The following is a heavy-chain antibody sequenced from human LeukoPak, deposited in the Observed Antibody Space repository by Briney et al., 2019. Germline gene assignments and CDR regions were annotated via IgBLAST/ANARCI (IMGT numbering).Heavy chain of an antibody. V-gene: IGHV3-23*01. D-gene: IGHD4-23*01. CDR1: GFTFSSYG. CDR2: ISGRDSNT. J-gene: IGHJ4*02. CDR3: AKRSDYGGDGNYFDY. Sequence: PGGSLRLSCAASGFTFSSYGMSWVRQAPGKGLEWGSTISGRDSNTYYADSVKGRFTISRDNSKNTLYLHLNSLRAEDTAVYCCAKRSDYGGDGNYFDYWGQGTPVTVSS.